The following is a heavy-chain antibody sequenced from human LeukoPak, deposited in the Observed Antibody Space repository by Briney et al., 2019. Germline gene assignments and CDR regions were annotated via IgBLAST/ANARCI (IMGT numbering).Heavy chain of an antibody. Sequence: SETLSLTCAVYGGSFSGYYWSWIRQPPGKGLEWIGEINHSGSTNYNPSLKSRVTISVDTSKNQFSLKLSSVTAADTAVYYCARARPLARSSGKYYSGMDVWGKGPRVTVPS. CDR2: INHSGST. V-gene: IGHV4-34*01. CDR1: GGSFSGYY. J-gene: IGHJ6*04. D-gene: IGHD6-25*01. CDR3: ARARPLARSSGKYYSGMDV.